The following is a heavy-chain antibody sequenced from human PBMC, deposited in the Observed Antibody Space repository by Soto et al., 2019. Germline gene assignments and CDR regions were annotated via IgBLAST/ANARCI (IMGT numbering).Heavy chain of an antibody. CDR3: AREDILGTGSFDY. CDR1: GFIFSKYS. Sequence: PGGSLRLSCGASGFIFSKYSMNWVRQAPGKGLEWLSYISSNSVTIYYADSVRGRFTIFRDNAKNSLYLQMNSLRDEDTAVYYCAREDILGTGSFDYWGQGPLVTVYS. J-gene: IGHJ4*02. D-gene: IGHD1-1*01. CDR2: ISSNSVTI. V-gene: IGHV3-48*02.